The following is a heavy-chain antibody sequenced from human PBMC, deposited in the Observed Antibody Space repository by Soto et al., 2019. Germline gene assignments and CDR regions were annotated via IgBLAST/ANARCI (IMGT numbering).Heavy chain of an antibody. CDR1: GFTFSSYA. CDR2: ISSSGSTI. Sequence: GSLRLSCAASGFTFSSYAMNWVRQAPGKGLEWVSYISSSGSTIYYADSVKGRFTISRDNAKNSLYLQMNSLRAEDTAVYYCARDHYSSGWPYYYYGMDVWGQGTTVTVSS. D-gene: IGHD6-19*01. J-gene: IGHJ6*02. V-gene: IGHV3-48*04. CDR3: ARDHYSSGWPYYYYGMDV.